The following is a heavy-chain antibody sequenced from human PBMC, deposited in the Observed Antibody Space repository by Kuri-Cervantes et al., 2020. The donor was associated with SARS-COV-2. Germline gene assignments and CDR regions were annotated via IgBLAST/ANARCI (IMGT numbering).Heavy chain of an antibody. Sequence: ETLSLSCAISGDSVSSNSAAWSWMSQSPSRGLEWLGRTFYRSKWHTDYAVFVKGRINISPDTYKNQFPLRLNSVTPEDTAGYYCAGGSSGRDYWGQGTLVTVSS. CDR3: AGGSSGRDY. CDR1: GDSVSSNSAA. J-gene: IGHJ4*02. V-gene: IGHV6-1*01. CDR2: TFYRSKWHT. D-gene: IGHD6-19*01.